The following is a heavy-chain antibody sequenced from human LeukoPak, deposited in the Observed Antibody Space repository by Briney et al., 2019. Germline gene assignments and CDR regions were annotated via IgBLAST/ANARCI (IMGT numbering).Heavy chain of an antibody. Sequence: GGSLRLSCAGSGFTFSTYAMSWVRQAPGKGLEWVSAISGSGDVKIYADSVKGRFTISRDNSKNTLYLQVNGLRSEDTAVYYCAKRPYDSGSYGGRYFDYWGQGTLVTVSS. J-gene: IGHJ4*02. D-gene: IGHD3-10*01. CDR3: AKRPYDSGSYGGRYFDY. V-gene: IGHV3-23*01. CDR2: ISGSGDVK. CDR1: GFTFSTYA.